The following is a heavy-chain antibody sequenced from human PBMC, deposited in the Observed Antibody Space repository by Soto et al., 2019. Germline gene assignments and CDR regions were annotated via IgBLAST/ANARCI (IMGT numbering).Heavy chain of an antibody. CDR3: ARSPDTAMVKDYYYMDV. D-gene: IGHD5-18*01. CDR1: GGTFSSYT. J-gene: IGHJ6*03. V-gene: IGHV1-69*02. CDR2: IIPILGIA. Sequence: QVQLVQSGAEVKKPGSSVKVSCKASGGTFSSYTISWVRQAPGQGLEWMGRIIPILGIANYAQKFQGRVTITADKSTSTAYMELSSLRSEVTAVYYCARSPDTAMVKDYYYMDVWGKGTTVTVSS.